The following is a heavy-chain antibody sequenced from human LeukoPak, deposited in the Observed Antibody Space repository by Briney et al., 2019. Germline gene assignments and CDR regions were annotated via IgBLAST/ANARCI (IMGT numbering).Heavy chain of an antibody. V-gene: IGHV4-30-4*01. J-gene: IGHJ6*02. CDR3: ARDSLYSSSWTLYYYYGMDV. Sequence: SETLSLTCTVSGGSISSGDYYWSWIRQPPGTGLEWIGYIYYSGSTYYNPSLKSRVTISVDTSKNQFSLKLSSVTAADTAVYYCARDSLYSSSWTLYYYYGMDVWGQGTTVTVSS. D-gene: IGHD6-13*01. CDR2: IYYSGST. CDR1: GGSISSGDYY.